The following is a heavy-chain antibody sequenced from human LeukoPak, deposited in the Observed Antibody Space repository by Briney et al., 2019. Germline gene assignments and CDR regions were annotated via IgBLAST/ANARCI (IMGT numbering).Heavy chain of an antibody. CDR2: ICYSGST. V-gene: IGHV4-59*01. CDR3: ATYDFWSGHEAY. CDR1: GGSISSYY. D-gene: IGHD3-3*01. J-gene: IGHJ4*02. Sequence: PSETLSLTCTVSGGSISSYYWNWIRQPPGKGLEWIGYICYSGSTNYNPSLKSRVTISVDTSKNQFSLKLSSVTAADTAVYYCATYDFWSGHEAYWGRGTLVTVSS.